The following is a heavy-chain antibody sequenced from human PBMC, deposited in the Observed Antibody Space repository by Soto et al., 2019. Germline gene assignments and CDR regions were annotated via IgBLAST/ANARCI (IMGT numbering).Heavy chain of an antibody. J-gene: IGHJ4*01. CDR2: IPYDGSSK. D-gene: IGHD2-2*01. V-gene: IGHV3-30*18. Sequence: GGSLRLSCAASGFTFSSYDIHWVRQAPGKGLEWVAVIPYDGSSKNYADSVKGRFTISRDNSKNTLYLQMNSLRAEDTAVYYCAKAIRRSLPALDYWGQGTLVTVSS. CDR1: GFTFSSYD. CDR3: AKAIRRSLPALDY.